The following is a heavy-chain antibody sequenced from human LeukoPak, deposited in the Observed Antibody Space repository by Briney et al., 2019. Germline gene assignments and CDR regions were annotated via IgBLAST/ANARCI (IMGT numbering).Heavy chain of an antibody. J-gene: IGHJ6*02. V-gene: IGHV3-33*01. CDR2: IWYDGSNK. CDR1: GFTFSSYG. CDR3: ARDLVLWFGDPSYAHYYGMDV. D-gene: IGHD3-10*01. Sequence: GGSLRLSCAASGFTFSSYGMHWVRQAPGKGLEWVAVIWYDGSNKYYADSVKGRFTISRDNSKNTLYLQMNSLRAEDTAVYYCARDLVLWFGDPSYAHYYGMDVWGQGTTVTVSS.